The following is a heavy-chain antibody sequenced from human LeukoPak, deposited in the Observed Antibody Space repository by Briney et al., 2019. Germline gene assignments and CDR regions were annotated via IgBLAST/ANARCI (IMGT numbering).Heavy chain of an antibody. D-gene: IGHD6-19*01. CDR2: IYSGGST. V-gene: IGHV3-66*01. Sequence: GGSLRLSCAVSGFTVSSNYMSWVRQAPGKGLEWVSVIYSGGSTYYADSVKGRFTISRDNSKNTLHLQMNSLRAEDTAVYYCARWLRQGDYWGQGTLVTVSS. CDR1: GFTVSSNY. J-gene: IGHJ4*02. CDR3: ARWLRQGDY.